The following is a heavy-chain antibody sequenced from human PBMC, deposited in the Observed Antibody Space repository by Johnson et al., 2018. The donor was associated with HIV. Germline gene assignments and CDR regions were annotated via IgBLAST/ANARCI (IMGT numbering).Heavy chain of an antibody. CDR1: GFTFDDYG. J-gene: IGHJ3*02. CDR3: AKEDPWRRYYDSSGYYHDAFDI. Sequence: VQLVESGGGVVQPGGSLRLSCAASGFTFDDYGMSWVRQAPGKGLEWVSGINWNGGSTGYEDSVKGRFTISRDNAKNSLYLQMNGLRPEDTAVYYCAKEDPWRRYYDSSGYYHDAFDIWGQGTMVTVSS. D-gene: IGHD3-22*01. V-gene: IGHV3-20*04. CDR2: INWNGGST.